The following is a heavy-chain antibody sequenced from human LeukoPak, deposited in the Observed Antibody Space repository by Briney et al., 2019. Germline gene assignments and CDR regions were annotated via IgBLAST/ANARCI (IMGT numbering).Heavy chain of an antibody. CDR2: IYTSGST. CDR1: GGSISSYY. V-gene: IGHV4-4*07. CDR3: ARDRSSRTTVTTRYFDL. D-gene: IGHD4-17*01. Sequence: SETLSLTCTVSGGSISSYYWSWIRQPAGKGLEWIGRIYTSGSTNYNPSLKSRVTMSVDTSKSQFSLKLSSVTAADTAVYYCARDRSSRTTVTTRYFDLWGRGTLVTVSS. J-gene: IGHJ2*01.